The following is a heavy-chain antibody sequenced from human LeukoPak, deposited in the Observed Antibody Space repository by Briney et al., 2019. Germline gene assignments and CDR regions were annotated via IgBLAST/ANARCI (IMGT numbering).Heavy chain of an antibody. D-gene: IGHD2-15*01. V-gene: IGHV3-48*01. Sequence: GGSLRLSCAASGFTFSSYSMNWVRQAPGKGLEWVSYISSSSSTIYYADSVKGRFTISRDNVKNSLYLQMNSLRAEDTAVYYCARGGSVVVPFTHWFDPWGRGTLVTVSS. CDR2: ISSSSSTI. CDR1: GFTFSSYS. J-gene: IGHJ5*02. CDR3: ARGGSVVVPFTHWFDP.